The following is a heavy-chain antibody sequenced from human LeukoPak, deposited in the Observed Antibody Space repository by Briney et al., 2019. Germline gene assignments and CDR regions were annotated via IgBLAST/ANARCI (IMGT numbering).Heavy chain of an antibody. CDR3: ARVREIYDC. CDR2: ISYDGTYE. CDR1: GFTFRSYS. Sequence: GRSLRLSCAASGFTFRSYSMHWVRQAPGKGLEWVAVISYDGTYEYYAASVKGRFTISRDNSKNTLYLQMNSLRPEDTAVYYCARVREIYDCWGQGTLVAVSS. D-gene: IGHD5-24*01. J-gene: IGHJ4*02. V-gene: IGHV3-30*01.